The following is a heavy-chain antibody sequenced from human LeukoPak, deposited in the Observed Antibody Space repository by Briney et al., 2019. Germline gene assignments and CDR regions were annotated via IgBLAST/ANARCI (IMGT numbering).Heavy chain of an antibody. V-gene: IGHV4-38-2*01. CDR2: IYHRGYT. D-gene: IGHD2-21*02. Sequence: PSETLSFTCAVSGYSISSGYYWGWIRQPPGKGLEWIGSIYHRGYTYYNPSLKSRVTISVDTSKNQFSLKLTSVTAADTAVYYCARLFCGGDCSSFHPDWFDPWGQGTLVTVSS. CDR1: GYSISSGYY. CDR3: ARLFCGGDCSSFHPDWFDP. J-gene: IGHJ5*02.